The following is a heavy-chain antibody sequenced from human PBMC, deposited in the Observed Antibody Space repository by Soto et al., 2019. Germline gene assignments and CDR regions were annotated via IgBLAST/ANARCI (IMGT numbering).Heavy chain of an antibody. CDR1: GDSVGRGGHY. V-gene: IGHV4-31*02. J-gene: IGHJ4*02. CDR3: ARDAGLTSAIDY. D-gene: IGHD4-4*01. Sequence: QVQLQESGPGLVKPSQTLSVSCTVSGDSVGRGGHYWTWIRQHPGKGLEWIGYIYWTGSTSYNPSLKNRVTISVDRSKNQFSLKLNSVTAADTAVYYCARDAGLTSAIDYWGQGTLITVSS. CDR2: IYWTGST.